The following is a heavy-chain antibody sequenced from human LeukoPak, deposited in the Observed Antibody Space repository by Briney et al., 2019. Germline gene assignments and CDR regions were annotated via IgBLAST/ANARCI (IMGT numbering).Heavy chain of an antibody. CDR2: INHSGST. J-gene: IGHJ4*02. V-gene: IGHV4-34*01. CDR1: GGSFSGYY. D-gene: IGHD2-15*01. Sequence: SETLSLTCAVYGGSFSGYYWSWIRQPPGKGLEWIGEINHSGSTNYNPSLKSRVTISVDKSKNQFSLKLSSVTAADTAVYYCARRMGRYCSGGSCYSARGGLNYFDYWGQGTLVTVSS. CDR3: ARRMGRYCSGGSCYSARGGLNYFDY.